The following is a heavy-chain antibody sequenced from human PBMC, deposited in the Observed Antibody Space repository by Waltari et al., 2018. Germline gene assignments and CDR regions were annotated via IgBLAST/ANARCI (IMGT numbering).Heavy chain of an antibody. CDR1: GGTFSSYA. V-gene: IGHV1-69*06. CDR2: IIPMFGTA. D-gene: IGHD3-10*01. CDR3: ATNFYYYGSGSYDY. J-gene: IGHJ4*02. Sequence: VQLVESGAEVKKPGSSVKVSCKASGGTFSSYAISWVRQAPGQGLEWMGGIIPMFGTANYAQKFQGRVTITADTSTDTAYMELSSLRSEDTAVYYCATNFYYYGSGSYDYWGQGTLVIVSS.